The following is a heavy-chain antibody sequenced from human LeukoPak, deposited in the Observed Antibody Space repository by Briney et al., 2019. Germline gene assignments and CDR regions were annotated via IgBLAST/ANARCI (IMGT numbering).Heavy chain of an antibody. CDR1: GFTFSSHS. Sequence: GGSLRLSCAASGFTFSSHSMNWVRQAPGKGLEWVSYISSSTNTIYYADSVKGRFTIYRDNGKNSLYLQMNSLRADDTAVYYCARGGSYVHYWGQGTLVTVSS. CDR3: ARGGSYVHY. CDR2: ISSSTNTI. J-gene: IGHJ4*02. D-gene: IGHD1-26*01. V-gene: IGHV3-48*01.